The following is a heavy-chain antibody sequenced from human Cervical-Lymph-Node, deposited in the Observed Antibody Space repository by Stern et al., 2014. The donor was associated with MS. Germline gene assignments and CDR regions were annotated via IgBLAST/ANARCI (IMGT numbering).Heavy chain of an antibody. CDR3: ATDRGVK. Sequence: VQLVQSGASVTVSCNVSGHPLSELAIHWLRHLPTSGLEWLGQFDPEDGETVYAQRLQGRLTMTEDTTTGTAYMTLTALTSDDTAVYYCATDRGVKWGPGTLVAVSS. CDR2: FDPEDGET. V-gene: IGHV1-24*01. CDR1: GHPLSELA. J-gene: IGHJ4*02. D-gene: IGHD3-10*01.